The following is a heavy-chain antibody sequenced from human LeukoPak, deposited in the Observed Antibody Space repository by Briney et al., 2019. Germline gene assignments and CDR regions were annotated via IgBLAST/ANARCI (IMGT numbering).Heavy chain of an antibody. D-gene: IGHD5-12*01. Sequence: GGSLRLSCAASGFTFSNYAMSWVRQAPEKGLEWASAISGSGGSTFYADSVKGRFTISRDTSKNTLCLQMNTLRAEDTAVYYCAKVVSGYHFDYWGQGTLVIVSS. J-gene: IGHJ4*02. CDR3: AKVVSGYHFDY. CDR2: ISGSGGST. V-gene: IGHV3-23*01. CDR1: GFTFSNYA.